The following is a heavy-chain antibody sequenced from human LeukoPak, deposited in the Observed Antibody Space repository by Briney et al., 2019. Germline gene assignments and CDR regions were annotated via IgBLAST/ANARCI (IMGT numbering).Heavy chain of an antibody. D-gene: IGHD3-3*01. CDR2: IYYSGST. Sequence: SETLSLTCTVSGGSISSSSYYWGWIRQPPGKGLEWIGYIYYSGSTNYNPSLKSRVTISVDTSKNQFSLKLSSVTAADTAVYYCARGQRGVLRFLNYYYYYMDVWGKGTTVTVSS. J-gene: IGHJ6*03. V-gene: IGHV4-61*05. CDR3: ARGQRGVLRFLNYYYYYMDV. CDR1: GGSISSSSYY.